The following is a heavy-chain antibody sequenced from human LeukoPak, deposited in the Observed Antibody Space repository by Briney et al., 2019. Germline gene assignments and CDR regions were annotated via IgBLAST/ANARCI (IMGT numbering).Heavy chain of an antibody. CDR1: GGSISSYY. V-gene: IGHV4-59*08. Sequence: SETLSLTCTVSGGSISSYYWSWIRQPPGKGLEWTGYIYYSGSTNYNPSLKSRVTISVDTSKNQFSLKLSSVTAADTAVYYCARIGTVAEEDYWGQGTLVTVSS. J-gene: IGHJ4*02. CDR3: ARIGTVAEEDY. CDR2: IYYSGST. D-gene: IGHD2-15*01.